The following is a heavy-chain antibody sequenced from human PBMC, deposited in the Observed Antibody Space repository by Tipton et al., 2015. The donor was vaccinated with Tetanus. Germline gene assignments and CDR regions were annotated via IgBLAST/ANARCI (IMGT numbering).Heavy chain of an antibody. CDR1: GFTFHDYA. Sequence: SLRLSCAASGFTFHDYAIHWVRHVSGKGLEWVSAISGNGESKVYADSVKGRFTISRDNANNSLYVLMDSLRPGDTALYYCARAVRGRDVFDIWGQGTMVIVSS. CDR2: ISGNGESK. D-gene: IGHD3-10*01. V-gene: IGHV3-9*01. CDR3: ARAVRGRDVFDI. J-gene: IGHJ3*02.